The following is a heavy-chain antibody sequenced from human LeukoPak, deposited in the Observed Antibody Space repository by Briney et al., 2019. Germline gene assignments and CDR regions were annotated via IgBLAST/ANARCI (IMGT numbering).Heavy chain of an antibody. V-gene: IGHV4-61*02. D-gene: IGHD3-10*01. CDR1: GGSISSGSYY. J-gene: IGHJ5*02. CDR3: ARGVGYYYGSGSYYGTNWFDP. CDR2: IYTSGST. Sequence: PSQTLSLTCTVSGGSISSGSYYWSWIRQPAGKGLEWIGRIYTSGSTNYNPSLKSRVTISVDTSKNQFSLKLSSVTAADTAVYYCARGVGYYYGSGSYYGTNWFDPWGQGTLVTVSS.